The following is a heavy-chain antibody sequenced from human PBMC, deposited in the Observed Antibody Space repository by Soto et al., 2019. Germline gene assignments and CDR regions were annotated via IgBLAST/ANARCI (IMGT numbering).Heavy chain of an antibody. D-gene: IGHD3-10*01. V-gene: IGHV3-33*01. Sequence: PGGSLRLSCAASGFTFSSYGMHWVRQAPGKGLEWVAVIWYDGSNKYYADSVKGRFTISRDNSKNTLYLQMNSLRAEDTAVYYCARDRNTMVRGVIINWFDPGGQGTLVTVSS. CDR3: ARDRNTMVRGVIINWFDP. CDR2: IWYDGSNK. J-gene: IGHJ5*02. CDR1: GFTFSSYG.